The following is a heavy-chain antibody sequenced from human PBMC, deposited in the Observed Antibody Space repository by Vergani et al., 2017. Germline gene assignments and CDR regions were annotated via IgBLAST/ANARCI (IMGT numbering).Heavy chain of an antibody. Sequence: QVQLVQSGAEVKKPGASVKVSCKASGYTFISYGISWVRQAPGQGLEWMGWISAYNGNTNYAQKLQGRVTMTTDTSTSTAYMELRSLRSDDTAVYYCARDPDIVVVPAAPYYYYYYGMDVWGQGTTVTVSS. D-gene: IGHD2-2*01. CDR3: ARDPDIVVVPAAPYYYYYYGMDV. CDR2: ISAYNGNT. V-gene: IGHV1-18*04. CDR1: GYTFISYG. J-gene: IGHJ6*02.